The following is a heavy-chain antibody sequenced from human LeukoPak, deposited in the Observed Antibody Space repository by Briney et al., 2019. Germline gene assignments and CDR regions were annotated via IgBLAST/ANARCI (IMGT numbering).Heavy chain of an antibody. CDR2: IYYSVST. J-gene: IGHJ6*02. V-gene: IGHV4-59*08. CDR3: ARSAGPMVRGVIHHYYGRDV. D-gene: IGHD3-10*01. CDR1: GGSISSYY. Sequence: SETLSLTCTVSGGSISSYYWNWIRQPPGKGLEWIGYIYYSVSTNYNPSLKSRVTISVDTSKNQFSLKLSSVTAADTAVYYCARSAGPMVRGVIHHYYGRDVWGQETTHSVSS.